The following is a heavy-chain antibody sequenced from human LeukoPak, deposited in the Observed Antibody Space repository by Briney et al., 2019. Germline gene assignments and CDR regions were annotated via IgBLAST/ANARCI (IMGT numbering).Heavy chain of an antibody. CDR3: ARDKLTGYYFDY. CDR2: ISSSGSTI. V-gene: IGHV3-48*03. D-gene: IGHD4-23*01. Sequence: GGSLRLSCAASGFAFSSYEMNWVRQAPGKGLEWVSYISSSGSTIYYADSVKGRFTISRDNAKNSLYLQMNSLRAEDTAVYYCARDKLTGYYFDYWGQGTLVTVSS. J-gene: IGHJ4*02. CDR1: GFAFSSYE.